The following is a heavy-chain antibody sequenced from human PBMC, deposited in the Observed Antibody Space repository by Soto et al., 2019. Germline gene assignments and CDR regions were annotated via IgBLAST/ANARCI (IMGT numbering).Heavy chain of an antibody. CDR3: XSGRTYYYGSGTYGFDY. D-gene: IGHD3-10*01. CDR2: IFYSGST. CDR1: GDSVLIAGFS. V-gene: IGHV4-31*02. Sequence: LAIGRTLCGDSVLIAGFSGCWIRKHPGKGLECIGYIFYSGSTHYNPSLKSRVRISVDTSKNQFSLNLNSVTAADTAVYYCXSGRTYYYGSGTYGFDYWGPGALVTVSS. J-gene: IGHJ4*02.